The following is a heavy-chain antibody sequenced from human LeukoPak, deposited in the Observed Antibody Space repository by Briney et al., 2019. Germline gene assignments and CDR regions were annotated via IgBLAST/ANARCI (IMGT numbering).Heavy chain of an antibody. CDR1: GFTFSSYG. CDR3: ARDGSRGDGYNLSYYYYYGMDV. Sequence: GRSLRLSCAASGFTFSSYGMHWVRQAPGKGLEWVAVIWYDGSNKYYADSVKGRFTISRDNSKNTLYLQMNSLRAEDTAVYYCARDGSRGDGYNLSYYYYYGMDVWGQGTTVTVSS. CDR2: IWYDGSNK. V-gene: IGHV3-33*01. J-gene: IGHJ6*02. D-gene: IGHD5-24*01.